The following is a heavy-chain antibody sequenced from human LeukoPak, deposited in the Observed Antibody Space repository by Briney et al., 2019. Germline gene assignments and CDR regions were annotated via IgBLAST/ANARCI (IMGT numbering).Heavy chain of an antibody. CDR2: IIPIFGTA. CDR3: ARVAAAAGPDKH. V-gene: IGHV1-69*05. CDR1: GGTFSSYA. D-gene: IGHD6-13*01. J-gene: IGHJ1*01. Sequence: ASVKVSCKASGGTFSSYAISWVRQAPGQGLEWMGGIIPIFGTANYAQKFQGRVTMTTDTSTSTAYMELRSLRSDDTAVYYCARVAAAAGPDKHWGQGTLVTVSS.